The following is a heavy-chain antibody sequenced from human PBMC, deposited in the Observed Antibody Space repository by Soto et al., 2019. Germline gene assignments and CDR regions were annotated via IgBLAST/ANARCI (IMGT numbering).Heavy chain of an antibody. CDR1: SFTFSSYW. CDR2: IKQDGSEN. V-gene: IGHV3-7*03. J-gene: IGHJ6*02. Sequence: DVRLVESGGGLVQPGGSLRLSCAASSFTFSSYWLSWVRQAPGKGLEWVATIKQDGSENYYVDSVKGRFTIARDNAKTSLYLQMSSLRADDTAVYYCARDGPFISVAAPAFQYAMDVWGQGTTVTFS. D-gene: IGHD6-19*01. CDR3: ARDGPFISVAAPAFQYAMDV.